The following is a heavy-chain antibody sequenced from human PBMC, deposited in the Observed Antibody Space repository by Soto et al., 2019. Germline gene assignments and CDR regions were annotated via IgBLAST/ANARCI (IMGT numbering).Heavy chain of an antibody. J-gene: IGHJ6*02. CDR1: GFTFSSYG. Sequence: QVQLVESGGGVVQPGRSLRLSCAASGFTFSSYGMHWVRQAPGKGLEWVAVISYDGSNKYYADSVKGRFTISRDNSKNTLYLQMNSLRAEDTAVYYCAKGRGVPPNYYYGMDVWGQGTTVTVSS. D-gene: IGHD3-10*01. CDR2: ISYDGSNK. CDR3: AKGRGVPPNYYYGMDV. V-gene: IGHV3-30*18.